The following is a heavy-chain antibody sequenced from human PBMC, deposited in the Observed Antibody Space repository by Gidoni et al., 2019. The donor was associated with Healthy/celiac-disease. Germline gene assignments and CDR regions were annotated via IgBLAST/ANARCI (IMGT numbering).Heavy chain of an antibody. CDR2: ISYDGTNK. V-gene: IGHV3-30-3*01. Sequence: QVQLVESGGGVVQPGRSLRLSCAASGFTFSRYAMHWVRQAPGKGLEWVAAISYDGTNKYYADSVKGRFTISRDNSKNTLYLQMNSLRVEDTSVYYCASERGYNYGFQDRYYFDYWGQGTLVTVSS. CDR1: GFTFSRYA. CDR3: ASERGYNYGFQDRYYFDY. D-gene: IGHD5-18*01. J-gene: IGHJ4*02.